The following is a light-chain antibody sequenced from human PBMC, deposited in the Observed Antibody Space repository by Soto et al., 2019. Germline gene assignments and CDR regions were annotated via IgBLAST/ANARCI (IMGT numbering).Light chain of an antibody. CDR2: EDN. V-gene: IGLV6-57*01. Sequence: NFMLTQPHSVSESPGKTVTISCTRSSGGIGSSYVQWYQQRPGSSPTTVIFEDNQRPTGVPVRFSGSIDSSSNSASLVISGLRTEDEADYYCQSYDTSNPLVFGGGTKLTVL. CDR3: QSYDTSNPLV. CDR1: SGGIGSSY. J-gene: IGLJ3*02.